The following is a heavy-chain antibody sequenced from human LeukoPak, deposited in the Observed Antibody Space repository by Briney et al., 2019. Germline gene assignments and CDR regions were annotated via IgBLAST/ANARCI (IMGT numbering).Heavy chain of an antibody. D-gene: IGHD5-12*01. CDR2: IKSETDGGTT. CDR3: AKRGYSGYDDY. J-gene: IGHJ4*02. Sequence: GGSLRLSCAASGFSFSKAWMSWVRQAPGKGLGWVGRIKSETDGGTTDYAAPVKGRFRVSRDDSENTLYLQMNSLRAEDTAVYYCAKRGYSGYDDYWGQGTLVTVSS. V-gene: IGHV3-15*01. CDR1: GFSFSKAW.